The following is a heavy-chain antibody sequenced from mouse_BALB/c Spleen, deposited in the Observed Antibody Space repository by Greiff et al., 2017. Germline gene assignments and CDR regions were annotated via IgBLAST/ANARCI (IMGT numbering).Heavy chain of an antibody. CDR1: GFNIKDTY. D-gene: IGHD2-14*01. CDR3: AYGYYGYDGPD. Sequence: EVQLQQSGAELVKPGASVKLSCTASGFNIKDTYMPWVKQRPEQGLEWIGRIDPANGNTKYDPKFQGKATITADTSSNTAYLQLSSLTSEDTAVYYCAYGYYGYDGPDWGQGTTLTVSS. CDR2: IDPANGNT. J-gene: IGHJ2*01. V-gene: IGHV14-3*02.